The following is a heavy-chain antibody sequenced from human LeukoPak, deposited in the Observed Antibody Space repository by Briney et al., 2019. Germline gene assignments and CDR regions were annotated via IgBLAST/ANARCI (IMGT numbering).Heavy chain of an antibody. D-gene: IGHD6-13*01. CDR3: ARVLPEYSSSWYNAFDI. Sequence: GGSLRLSCAASGFTFIDSWMTWVRQAPGKGLEWVSYISSSGSTIYYADSVKGRFTISRDNAKNSLYLQMNSLRAEDTALYYCARVLPEYSSSWYNAFDIWGQGTMVTVSS. CDR2: ISSSGSTI. CDR1: GFTFIDSW. J-gene: IGHJ3*02. V-gene: IGHV3-11*01.